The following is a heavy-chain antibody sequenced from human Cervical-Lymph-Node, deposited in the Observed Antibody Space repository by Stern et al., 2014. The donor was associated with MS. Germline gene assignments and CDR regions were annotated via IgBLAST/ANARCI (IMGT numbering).Heavy chain of an antibody. D-gene: IGHD2-2*01. Sequence: VQLVESGGGVVQPGRSLRLSCAASGFTFSSYGMHWVRQAPGKGLEWVAVIWYDGSNKYYADSVKGRFTISRDNSKNTLYLQMNSLRAEDTAVYYCARDPATYYYGMDVWGQGTTVTVSS. CDR2: IWYDGSNK. V-gene: IGHV3-33*01. CDR1: GFTFSSYG. J-gene: IGHJ6*02. CDR3: ARDPATYYYGMDV.